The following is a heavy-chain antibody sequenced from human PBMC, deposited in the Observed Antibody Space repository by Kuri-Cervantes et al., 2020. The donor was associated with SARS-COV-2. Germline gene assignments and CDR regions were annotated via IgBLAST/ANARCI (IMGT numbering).Heavy chain of an antibody. J-gene: IGHJ6*03. V-gene: IGHV4-4*07. CDR1: GGSISSYY. Sequence: SETLSLTCTVSGGSISSYYWSWIRQPAGKGLEWIGRIYTSGSTNYNPSLKSRVTMSVDTSKNQFSLNLRSVTTADTAFYYCARDLGYYASESYSSFYYYMDVWGRGTTVTVSS. CDR2: IYTSGST. CDR3: ARDLGYYASESYSSFYYYMDV. D-gene: IGHD3-10*01.